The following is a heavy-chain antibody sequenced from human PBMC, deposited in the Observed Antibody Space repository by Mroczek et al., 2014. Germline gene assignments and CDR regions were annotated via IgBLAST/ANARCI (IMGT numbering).Heavy chain of an antibody. CDR1: GGSISSYY. Sequence: QVQLQESGPGLVKPSETLSLTCTVSGGSISSYYWSWIRQPPGKGLEWIGYIYYSGSTNYNPSLKSRVTISVDTSKNQFSLKLSSVTAADTAVYYCARHAVYGDPHDAFDIWGQGTMVTVSS. D-gene: IGHD4-17*01. V-gene: IGHV4-59*01. J-gene: IGHJ3*02. CDR2: IYYSGST. CDR3: ARHAVYGDPHDAFDI.